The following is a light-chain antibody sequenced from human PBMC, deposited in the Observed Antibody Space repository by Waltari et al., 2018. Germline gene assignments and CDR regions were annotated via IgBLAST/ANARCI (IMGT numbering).Light chain of an antibody. CDR3: WSYVGGNTYWV. CDR1: SSDVGGYNF. Sequence: QSALAQPRSMSGSPGQSVAISCTGPSSDVGGYNFVSRYQQHPDKAPKLIIYDVNKRPSGVPDRFSGSKSGNTASLTISGLQAEDEAHYYCWSYVGGNTYWVFGGGTKLTVL. CDR2: DVN. J-gene: IGLJ3*02. V-gene: IGLV2-11*01.